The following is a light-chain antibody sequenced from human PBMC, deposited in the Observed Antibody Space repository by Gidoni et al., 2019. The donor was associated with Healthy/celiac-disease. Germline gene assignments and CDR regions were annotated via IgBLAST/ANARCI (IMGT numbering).Light chain of an antibody. J-gene: IGKJ1*01. CDR3: QQSYSTPRT. V-gene: IGKV1-39*01. Sequence: DIQMTQSPSSLSASVGDRVTITCRASQSIRSYLNWYQQKPGKAPKLLIYAASSLQSGVPSRVSGSGSGTDFTLTISSLQPEDFATYYCQQSYSTPRTFGQGTKVEIK. CDR2: AAS. CDR1: QSIRSY.